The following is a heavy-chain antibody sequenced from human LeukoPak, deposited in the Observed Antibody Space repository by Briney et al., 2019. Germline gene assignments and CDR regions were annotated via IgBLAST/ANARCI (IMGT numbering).Heavy chain of an antibody. CDR3: ARGTMVRGVIYYYYYMDV. CDR2: IYTSGST. V-gene: IGHV4-4*07. Sequence: SETLSLTCTVSGGSISSYYWSWIRQPAGKGLEWIGRIYTSGSTNYNPSLKSRVTISVDKSKNRFSLKLSSVTAADTAVYYCARGTMVRGVIYYYYYMDVWGKGTTVTVSS. D-gene: IGHD3-10*01. CDR1: GGSISSYY. J-gene: IGHJ6*03.